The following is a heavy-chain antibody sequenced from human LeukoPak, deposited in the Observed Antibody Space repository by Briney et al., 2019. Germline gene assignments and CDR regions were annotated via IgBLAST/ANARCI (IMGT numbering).Heavy chain of an antibody. J-gene: IGHJ6*03. V-gene: IGHV1-18*01. CDR2: ISAYNGNT. CDR3: ARGGDYGPPYYYYYMDV. D-gene: IGHD4-17*01. Sequence: EASVKVSCKASGGTFSSYAISWVRQAPGQGLEWMGWISAYNGNTNYAQKLQGRVTMTTDTSTSTAYMELRSLRSDDTAVYYCARGGDYGPPYYYYYMDVWGKGTTVTVSS. CDR1: GGTFSSYA.